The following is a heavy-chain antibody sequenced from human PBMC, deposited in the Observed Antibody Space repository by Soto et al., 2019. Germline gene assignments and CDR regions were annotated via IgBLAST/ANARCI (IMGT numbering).Heavy chain of an antibody. Sequence: SETLSLTCTVSGGSISIYYWSWIRQPPGKGLEWIGYIYYSGSTYYNPSLKSRVTISVDTSKNQFSLKLSSVTAADTAVYYCARVQSRWAYLDYWGQGTLVTVSS. V-gene: IGHV4-59*08. D-gene: IGHD6-13*01. CDR2: IYYSGST. CDR3: ARVQSRWAYLDY. CDR1: GGSISIYY. J-gene: IGHJ4*02.